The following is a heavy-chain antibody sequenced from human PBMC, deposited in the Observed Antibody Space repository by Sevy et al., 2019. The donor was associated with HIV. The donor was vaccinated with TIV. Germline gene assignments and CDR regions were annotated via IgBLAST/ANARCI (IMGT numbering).Heavy chain of an antibody. CDR3: AXXXXXXXXXGXPSWFDP. V-gene: IGHV4-34*01. Sequence: SETLSLTCAVYGGSFSGYYWNWIRQSPGKGLEWIGEINHSGSTHYNPSLKSRVTISVDTSKNQFSLRLNSVTAADTAXXXXAXXXXXXXXXGXPSWFDPWGQGTLVTVSS. CDR2: INHSGST. J-gene: IGHJ5*02. CDR1: GGSFSGYY.